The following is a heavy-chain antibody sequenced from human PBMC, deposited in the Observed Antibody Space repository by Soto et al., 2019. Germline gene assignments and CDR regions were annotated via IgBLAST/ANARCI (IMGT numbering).Heavy chain of an antibody. D-gene: IGHD3-3*01. J-gene: IGHJ4*02. Sequence: PGGSLRLSCAASGFTFSSYVMSWVLQAPGKGLEWVSAITGSGDSTYYADSVKGRFTVSRDNSKNTLYLQMNSLRAEDTAVYYCAKVFVFTIREGFDYWGLGTLVTVSS. V-gene: IGHV3-23*01. CDR3: AKVFVFTIREGFDY. CDR2: ITGSGDST. CDR1: GFTFSSYV.